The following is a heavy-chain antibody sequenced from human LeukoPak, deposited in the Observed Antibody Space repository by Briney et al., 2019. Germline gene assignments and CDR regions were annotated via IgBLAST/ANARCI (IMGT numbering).Heavy chain of an antibody. CDR3: ARDPHYYDSSGSFDY. D-gene: IGHD3-22*01. V-gene: IGHV4-59*12. J-gene: IGHJ4*02. CDR1: GGSISSYY. Sequence: PSETLSLTCTVSGGSISSYYWGWIRQPPGKGLEWIGEIYHSGSTNYNPSLKSRVTISVDKSKNQFSLKLSSVTAADTAVYYCARDPHYYDSSGSFDYWGQGTLVTVSS. CDR2: IYHSGST.